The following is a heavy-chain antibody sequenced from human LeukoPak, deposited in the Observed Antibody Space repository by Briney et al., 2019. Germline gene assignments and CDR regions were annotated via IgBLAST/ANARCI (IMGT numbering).Heavy chain of an antibody. CDR2: IYYSGST. CDR3: ARHARPIYYYYYMDV. CDR1: GGSISSSSYY. Sequence: SETLSLTCTVSGGSISSSSYYWGWIRQPPGKGLEWIGSIYYSGSTYYNPSLESRVTISVDTSKNQFSLKLSSVTAADTAVYYCARHARPIYYYYYMDVWGKGTTVTVSS. V-gene: IGHV4-39*01. J-gene: IGHJ6*03.